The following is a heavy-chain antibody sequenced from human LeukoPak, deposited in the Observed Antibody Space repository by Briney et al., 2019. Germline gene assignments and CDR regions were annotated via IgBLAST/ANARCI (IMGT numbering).Heavy chain of an antibody. CDR3: AKRLSYGALPTTAFDY. CDR1: GFTFSSYA. D-gene: IGHD1-26*01. Sequence: PGGSLRLSCAASGFTFSSYAMSWVRQAPGKGLEWVSAISGSGGSTYYADSVKGRFTISRDNSKNTLYLQMNSLRAEDTAVYYCAKRLSYGALPTTAFDYWGQGTLVTVSS. V-gene: IGHV3-23*01. J-gene: IGHJ4*02. CDR2: ISGSGGST.